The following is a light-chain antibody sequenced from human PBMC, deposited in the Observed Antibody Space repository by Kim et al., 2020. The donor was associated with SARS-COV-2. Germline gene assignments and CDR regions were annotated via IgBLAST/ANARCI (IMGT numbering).Light chain of an antibody. CDR3: QHYRRYPYT. CDR1: QNIARF. V-gene: IGKV1-5*01. CDR2: EAS. Sequence: AAEGDKVNITCRASQNIARFLAWYQHKPGKAPKLLVYEASYLETGVPSRFSGTGSETEFILTITSLQPDDFATYYCQHYRRYPYTFGQGTKLEI. J-gene: IGKJ2*01.